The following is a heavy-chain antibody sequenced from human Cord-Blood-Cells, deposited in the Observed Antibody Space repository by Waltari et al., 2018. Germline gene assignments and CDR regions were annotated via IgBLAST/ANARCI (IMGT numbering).Heavy chain of an antibody. CDR3: ARVITFGGVIVIKRVDAFDI. Sequence: EVQLVESGGGLVQPGGSLRLSCAASGFTFSSYWMSWVRQAPGKGLEWVANIKQDGSEKYYVDSVKGRFTISRDNAKNALYLQMNSLRAEDTAGYYCARVITFGGVIVIKRVDAFDIWGQGTMVTVSS. CDR1: GFTFSSYW. V-gene: IGHV3-7*04. D-gene: IGHD3-16*02. J-gene: IGHJ3*02. CDR2: IKQDGSEK.